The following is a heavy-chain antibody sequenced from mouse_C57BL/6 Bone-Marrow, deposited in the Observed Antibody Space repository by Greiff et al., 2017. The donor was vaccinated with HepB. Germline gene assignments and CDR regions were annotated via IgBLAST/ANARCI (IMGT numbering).Heavy chain of an antibody. Sequence: EVQLQQSGPELVKPGASVKISCKASGYTFTDYYMNWVKQSHGKSLEWIGDINPNNGGTSYNQKFKGKATLTVDKSSSTAYMELRSLTSEDSAVYYCARGSPVITTVVATDYAMDYWGQGTSVTVSS. CDR2: INPNNGGT. V-gene: IGHV1-26*01. D-gene: IGHD1-1*01. CDR1: GYTFTDYY. J-gene: IGHJ4*01. CDR3: ARGSPVITTVVATDYAMDY.